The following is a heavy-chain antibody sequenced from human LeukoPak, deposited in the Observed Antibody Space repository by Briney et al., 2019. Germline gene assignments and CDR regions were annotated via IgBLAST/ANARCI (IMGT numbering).Heavy chain of an antibody. J-gene: IGHJ3*02. V-gene: IGHV4-34*01. D-gene: IGHD2-2*01. CDR1: GGSFSGYY. CDR3: ARPYAHMGFGAGAFDI. CDR2: INHSGST. Sequence: SETLSLTCAVYGGSFSGYYWSWIRQPPGKGLEWIGEINHSGSTNYNPSLKSRVTISVDTPKNQFSLKLSSVTAADTAVYYCARPYAHMGFGAGAFDIWGQGTMVTVSS.